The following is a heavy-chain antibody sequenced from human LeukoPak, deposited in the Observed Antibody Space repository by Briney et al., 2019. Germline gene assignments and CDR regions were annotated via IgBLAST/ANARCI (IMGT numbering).Heavy chain of an antibody. V-gene: IGHV4-59*01. CDR2: IYYSGST. CDR3: ARSPHYDILTGHPYFDY. J-gene: IGHJ4*02. CDR1: GGSFSSYY. Sequence: SETLSLTCAVYGGSFSSYYWSWIRQPPGKGLEWIGYIYYSGSTNYNPSLKSRVTISVDTSKNQFSLKLSSVTAADTAVYYCARSPHYDILTGHPYFDYWGQGTLVTVSS. D-gene: IGHD3-9*01.